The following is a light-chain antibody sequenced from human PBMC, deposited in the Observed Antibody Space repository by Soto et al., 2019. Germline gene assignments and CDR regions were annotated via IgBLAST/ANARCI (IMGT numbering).Light chain of an antibody. J-gene: IGLJ3*02. V-gene: IGLV2-14*01. CDR1: SSDVGGYNY. Sequence: QSALTQPASVSGSPGQSITISCTGTSSDVGGYNYVSWYQQHPGKAPKLMIYEVSNRPSGVSNRFSGSKSGNTASLTISGLXXXDEADYYCSSYTSSSTVFGGGTKVTVL. CDR3: SSYTSSSTV. CDR2: EVS.